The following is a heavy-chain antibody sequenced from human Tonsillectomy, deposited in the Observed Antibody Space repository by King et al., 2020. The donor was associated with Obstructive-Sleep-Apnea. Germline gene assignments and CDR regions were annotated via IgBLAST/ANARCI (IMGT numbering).Heavy chain of an antibody. CDR3: ARYSRIAAAGLDF. V-gene: IGHV3-21*01. CDR1: GFTFSSYS. J-gene: IGHJ4*02. CDR2: ISSSNTYI. D-gene: IGHD6-13*01. Sequence: VQLVESGGGLVKPGGSLRLSCAASGFTFSSYSMVWVRQSPGKGLEWVSSISSSNTYIYHADSVKGRFTVSRDNAKNSLYLQMNSLGAEVTAVYYCARYSRIAAAGLDFWGQGTLVTVSS.